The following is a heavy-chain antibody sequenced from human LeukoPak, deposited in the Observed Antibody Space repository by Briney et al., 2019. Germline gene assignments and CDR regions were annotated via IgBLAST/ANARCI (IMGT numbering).Heavy chain of an antibody. CDR2: INASGGST. J-gene: IGHJ4*02. V-gene: IGHV1-46*01. D-gene: IGHD3-16*01. CDR1: GYTFTSYY. CDR3: ARAGGIYFDY. Sequence: ASVTVSCKASGYTFTSYYIHWVRQAPGQGLEWMGIINASGGSTTYAQKFQGRVTMTGDTSTRTVYMELSSLRSEDTAVYYCARAGGIYFDYWGQGTLVTVSS.